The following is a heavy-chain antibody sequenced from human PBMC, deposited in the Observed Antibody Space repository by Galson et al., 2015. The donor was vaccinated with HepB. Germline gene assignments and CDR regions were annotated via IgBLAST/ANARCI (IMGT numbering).Heavy chain of an antibody. CDR2: IYHSGST. V-gene: IGHV4-4*02. Sequence: SETLSLTCAVSGGSVSSDNWWSWVRQPPGRGLEWIGEIYHSGSTNYNPSLTSRLTISVDKSKNQFSLKLSSVTAADTAVYYCARSFHSPQDLTMVHRYFDYWGQGTLVTVSS. D-gene: IGHD3-10*01. CDR1: GGSVSSDNW. J-gene: IGHJ4*02. CDR3: ARSFHSPQDLTMVHRYFDY.